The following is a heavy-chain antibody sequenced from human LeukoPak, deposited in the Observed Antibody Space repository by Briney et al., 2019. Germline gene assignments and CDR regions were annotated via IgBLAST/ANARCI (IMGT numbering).Heavy chain of an antibody. V-gene: IGHV3-23*01. CDR1: EFIFSSSV. J-gene: IGHJ4*02. CDR2: ISPRDSST. Sequence: GGSLGLSCAASEFIFSSSVMSWVRQAPGKGLEWVSSISPRDSSTYYADSVKGRFTISRDNSKNTLYLQMNSLRAEDTAVYYCAKEQWELDYWGQGTLVTVSS. CDR3: AKEQWELDY. D-gene: IGHD1-26*01.